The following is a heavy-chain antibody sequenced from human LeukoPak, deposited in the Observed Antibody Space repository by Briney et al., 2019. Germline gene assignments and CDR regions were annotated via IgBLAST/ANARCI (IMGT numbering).Heavy chain of an antibody. V-gene: IGHV3-74*01. Sequence: GGSLRLSCAASGFDFSSNWMHWVRHAPGQGLVWVSRIKGDGISTNYADSVKGRFTISRDIAKNTLYLQMNSLRDEDTAVYYCARSTEGAFDIWGQGTMVTVSS. CDR1: GFDFSSNW. D-gene: IGHD2-8*02. J-gene: IGHJ3*02. CDR2: IKGDGIST. CDR3: ARSTEGAFDI.